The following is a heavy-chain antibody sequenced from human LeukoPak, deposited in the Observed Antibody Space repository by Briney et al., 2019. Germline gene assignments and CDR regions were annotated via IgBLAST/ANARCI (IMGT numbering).Heavy chain of an antibody. CDR2: INPNSGGT. CDR3: ARGPYSNYLYYFDY. Sequence: ASVKVSCKASGYTFAGYYLHWVRQAPGQGLEWMGWINPNSGGTNYAQKFQGRVTMTRDTSISTAYMELSRLRSDDTAVYYCARGPYSNYLYYFDYWGQGTLVTVSS. CDR1: GYTFAGYY. J-gene: IGHJ4*02. D-gene: IGHD4-11*01. V-gene: IGHV1-2*02.